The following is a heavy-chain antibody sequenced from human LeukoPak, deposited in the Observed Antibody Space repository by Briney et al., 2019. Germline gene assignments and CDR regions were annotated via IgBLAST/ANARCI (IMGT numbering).Heavy chain of an antibody. J-gene: IGHJ5*02. D-gene: IGHD4-17*01. V-gene: IGHV3-30*04. CDR2: ISYDGSNK. CDR1: GFTFSSYA. CDR3: ARVWDYGDYFWFDP. Sequence: GGSLRLSCAASGFTFSSYAMHWVRQAPGKGLEWVAVISYDGSNKYYADSVKGRFTISRDISKNTLYLQMNSLRAEDTAVYYCARVWDYGDYFWFDPWGQGTLVTVSS.